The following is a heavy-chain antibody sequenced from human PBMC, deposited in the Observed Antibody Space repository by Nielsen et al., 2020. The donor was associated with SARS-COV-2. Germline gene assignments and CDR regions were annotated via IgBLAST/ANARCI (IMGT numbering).Heavy chain of an antibody. D-gene: IGHD6-13*01. CDR1: GFTFNIYA. Sequence: GESLKISCAASGFTFNIYAMAWVRRAPGRGLEWVSGTSASGASTYYADSVKGRFTISRDNSKNTLYLQMNSLRAEDTAVYYCARDRSSSWYWGFDPWGQGTLVTVSS. CDR2: TSASGAST. CDR3: ARDRSSSWYWGFDP. J-gene: IGHJ5*02. V-gene: IGHV3-23*01.